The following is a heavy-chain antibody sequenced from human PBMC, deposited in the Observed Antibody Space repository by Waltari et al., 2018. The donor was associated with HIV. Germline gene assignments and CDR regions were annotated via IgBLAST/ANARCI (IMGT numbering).Heavy chain of an antibody. CDR1: GGSISSSNW. V-gene: IGHV4-4*02. CDR2: VYPSGTT. J-gene: IGHJ3*02. Sequence: QVQLQESGPGLVKPSGTLALTCAVSGGSISSSNWWSWVRQPPGKGLEWIGEVYPSGTTNYNPSLKSRVTISLDKSNNQFSLKLSSVTAADTAIYHCAMDRAIVIVPAARSAFDIWGQGTMVTVSS. D-gene: IGHD2-2*01. CDR3: AMDRAIVIVPAARSAFDI.